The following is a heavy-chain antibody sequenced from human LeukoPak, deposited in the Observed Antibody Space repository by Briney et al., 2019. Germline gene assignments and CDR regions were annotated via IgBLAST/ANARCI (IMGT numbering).Heavy chain of an antibody. V-gene: IGHV3-21*01. D-gene: IGHD3-10*01. CDR3: ARDGGSGSYYNNNWYDP. CDR1: GFTFSSYS. Sequence: TRVSLRLSCAASGFTFSSYSMNWVRQAPGKGLEWVSSISSSSSYIYYADSVKGRFTISRDNAKNSLYLQMNSLRVEDTAVYYCARDGGSGSYYNNNWYDPWGQGTLVTVSS. CDR2: ISSSSSYI. J-gene: IGHJ5*02.